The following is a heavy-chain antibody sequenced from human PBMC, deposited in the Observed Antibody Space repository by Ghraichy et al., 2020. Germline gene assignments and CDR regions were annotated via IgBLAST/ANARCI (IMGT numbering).Heavy chain of an antibody. CDR1: GFTFSSYE. CDR2: ISSSDNTI. Sequence: GGYLRLSCSPSGFTFSSYEMNWVRQAPGKGLEWVSYISSSDNTIHYADSVKGRFTVSRDNRKNSLYLQMNSLRAEDTAIYYCARDGGVEADSIVPNHAFDIWGQGTMVTVSS. J-gene: IGHJ3*02. D-gene: IGHD2-8*02. V-gene: IGHV3-48*03. CDR3: ARDGGVEADSIVPNHAFDI.